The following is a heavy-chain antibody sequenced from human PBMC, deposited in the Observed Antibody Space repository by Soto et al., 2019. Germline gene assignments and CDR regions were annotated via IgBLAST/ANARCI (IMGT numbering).Heavy chain of an antibody. D-gene: IGHD5-12*01. J-gene: IGHJ4*02. Sequence: SVKGACKTSGGRYSIDTSGWGRKAKRQGLEWMGRIIPILGIANYAQKFQGRVTITADKSTSTAYMELSSLRSEDTAVYYCASRGYDSRQGVDFDYWGQGTLVTVSS. CDR3: ASRGYDSRQGVDFDY. CDR2: IIPILGIA. V-gene: IGHV1-69*02. CDR1: GGRYSIDT.